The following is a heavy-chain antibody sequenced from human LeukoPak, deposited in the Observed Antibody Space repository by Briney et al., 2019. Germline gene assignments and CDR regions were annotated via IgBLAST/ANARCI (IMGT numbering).Heavy chain of an antibody. CDR1: GGSFSGYY. CDR2: INHSGST. J-gene: IGHJ5*02. D-gene: IGHD6-13*01. Sequence: SETLSLTCAVYGGSFSGYYWSWIRQPPGKGLEWIGEINHSGSTNYNPSLKSRVTISVDTSKNQFSLKLSSVTAADTAVYYCARDRPVAGANWFDPWGQGALVTVSS. V-gene: IGHV4-34*01. CDR3: ARDRPVAGANWFDP.